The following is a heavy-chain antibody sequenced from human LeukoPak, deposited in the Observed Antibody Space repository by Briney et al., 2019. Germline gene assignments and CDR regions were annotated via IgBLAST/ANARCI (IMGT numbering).Heavy chain of an antibody. D-gene: IGHD2-15*01. CDR3: ARHRLEKDIVVVVAATPLDNNWFDP. CDR2: IYYSGST. Sequence: LRLSCAASGFTFSDYYMSWIRQPPGKGLEWIGSIYYSGSTYYNPSLKSRVTISVDTSKNQFSLKLSSVTAADTAVYYCARHRLEKDIVVVVAATPLDNNWFDPWGQGTLVTVSS. CDR1: GFTFSDYY. J-gene: IGHJ5*02. V-gene: IGHV4-39*01.